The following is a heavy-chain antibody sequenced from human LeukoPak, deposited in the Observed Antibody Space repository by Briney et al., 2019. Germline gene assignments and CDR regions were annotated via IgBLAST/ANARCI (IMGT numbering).Heavy chain of an antibody. CDR1: GFTFSSYS. V-gene: IGHV3-74*01. Sequence: GGSLRLSCAASGFTFSSYSMNWVRQAPGKGLVWVSRINSDARSTSYADSGKGRFTISRDNAKNTLYLQMNSLRAEDTAVYYCARGADTGYSSDSWGQGTLVTVSS. CDR3: ARGADTGYSSDS. D-gene: IGHD6-19*01. J-gene: IGHJ5*02. CDR2: INSDARST.